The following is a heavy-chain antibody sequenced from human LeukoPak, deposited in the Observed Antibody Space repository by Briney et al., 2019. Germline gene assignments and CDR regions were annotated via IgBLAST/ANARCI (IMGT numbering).Heavy chain of an antibody. V-gene: IGHV1-8*01. J-gene: IGHJ4*02. Sequence: ASVKVSCKASGYTFTSYDINWVRQATGQGLEWMGWMNPNSGNTGYAQKFRGRVTMTRNTSISTAYMELSSLRSEDTAVYYCARGRGVLLWFGESFDYWGQGTLVTVSS. CDR3: ARGRGVLLWFGESFDY. D-gene: IGHD3-10*01. CDR2: MNPNSGNT. CDR1: GYTFTSYD.